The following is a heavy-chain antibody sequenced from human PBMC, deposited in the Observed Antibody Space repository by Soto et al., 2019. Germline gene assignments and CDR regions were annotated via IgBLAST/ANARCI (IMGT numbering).Heavy chain of an antibody. V-gene: IGHV1-18*01. CDR3: ARVTPTYYYGPGDAFDI. D-gene: IGHD3-10*01. CDR2: ISAYNGNT. CDR1: GYTFTSYG. J-gene: IGHJ3*02. Sequence: GASVKVSCKASGYTFTSYGISWVRQAPGQGLEWMGWISAYNGNTNHAQKLQGRVTMTTDTSTSTAYMELRSLRSDDTAVYYCARVTPTYYYGPGDAFDIWGQGTMVTVSS.